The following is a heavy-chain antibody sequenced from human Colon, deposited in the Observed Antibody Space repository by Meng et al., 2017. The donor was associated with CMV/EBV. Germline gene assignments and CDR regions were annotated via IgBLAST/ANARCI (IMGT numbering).Heavy chain of an antibody. CDR1: GFTFSTYW. J-gene: IGHJ4*02. Sequence: GESLKISCAASGFTFSTYWMSWVRQAPGKGLEWVANINQDGGEKHYVDSVKGRFTISRGNPKTSLYLQMDSLTAEDTAFYYCARGRNSSWFWQEYYFDYWGQGTLVTVSS. CDR2: INQDGGEK. D-gene: IGHD6-13*01. V-gene: IGHV3-7*03. CDR3: ARGRNSSWFWQEYYFDY.